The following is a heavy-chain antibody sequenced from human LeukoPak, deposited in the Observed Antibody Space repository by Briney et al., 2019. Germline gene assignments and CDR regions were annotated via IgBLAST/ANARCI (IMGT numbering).Heavy chain of an antibody. CDR3: ARDRVSIVVVPAAGGYYGMDV. CDR1: GFTFSSYG. Sequence: GGSLRLSCAASGFTFSSYGMHWVRQAPGKGLEWVAVIWYDGSNKYYADSVKGRLTISRDNSKNTLYLQMNSLRAEDTAVYYCARDRVSIVVVPAAGGYYGMDVWGQGTTVTVSS. V-gene: IGHV3-33*01. J-gene: IGHJ6*02. D-gene: IGHD2-2*01. CDR2: IWYDGSNK.